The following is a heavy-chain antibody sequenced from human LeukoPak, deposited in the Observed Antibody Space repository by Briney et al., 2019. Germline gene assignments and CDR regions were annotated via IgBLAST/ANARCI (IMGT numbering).Heavy chain of an antibody. CDR3: ARGRGVAGTETYYYYYYYMDV. CDR2: INHSGST. V-gene: IGHV4-34*01. CDR1: GGSFSGYY. Sequence: SETLSLTCAVYGGSFSGYYWSWIRQPPGKGLEWIGEINHSGSTNYNPSLKSRVTISVDTSKNQFSLKLSSVTAADTAVYYCARGRGVAGTETYYYYYYYMDVWGKGTTVTVSS. J-gene: IGHJ6*03. D-gene: IGHD6-19*01.